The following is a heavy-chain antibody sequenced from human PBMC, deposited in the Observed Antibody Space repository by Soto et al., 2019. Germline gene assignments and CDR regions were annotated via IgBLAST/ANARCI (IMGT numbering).Heavy chain of an antibody. CDR3: AKDPNPSYCGGGDCLGY. CDR2: INGVGDDT. V-gene: IGHV3-23*01. J-gene: IGHJ4*02. D-gene: IGHD2-21*01. Sequence: PGGSLRLSCAASGFRFSGYSMGWVRQAPGKGLEWVSVINGVGDDTYYADSVKGRFTISRDNSKNTLHLQMNSLRAEDTAVYHCAKDPNPSYCGGGDCLGYWGPGTLVTVSS. CDR1: GFRFSGYS.